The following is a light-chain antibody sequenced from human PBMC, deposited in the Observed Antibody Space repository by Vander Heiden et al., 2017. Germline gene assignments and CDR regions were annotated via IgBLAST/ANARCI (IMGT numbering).Light chain of an antibody. J-gene: IGLJ2*01. CDR2: DDS. CDR3: QVWDGSSDHPV. Sequence: SYVLTQPPSVSVAPGQTATITCGGNNIGNKNVHWYQQKPGQAPVLVVYDDSDRPSGIPERFSGSNSGNTATLTISRVEAGDEADYYCQVWDGSSDHPVFGGGTKLTVL. V-gene: IGLV3-21*02. CDR1: NIGNKN.